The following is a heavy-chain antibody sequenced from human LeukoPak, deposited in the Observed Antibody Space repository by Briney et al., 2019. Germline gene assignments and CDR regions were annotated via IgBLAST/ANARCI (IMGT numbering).Heavy chain of an antibody. J-gene: IGHJ4*02. CDR1: GYTFTGYY. D-gene: IGHD2-15*01. CDR2: INPNSGGT. Sequence: ASVKVSCKASGYTFTGYYMHWVRQAPGQGLEGMGWINPNSGGTNYAQKFRGRVTMTRNTSISTAYMELSRLRSDDTAVYYCARSWRFCSGDSCYPIDYWGQGTLVTVSS. V-gene: IGHV1-2*02. CDR3: ARSWRFCSGDSCYPIDY.